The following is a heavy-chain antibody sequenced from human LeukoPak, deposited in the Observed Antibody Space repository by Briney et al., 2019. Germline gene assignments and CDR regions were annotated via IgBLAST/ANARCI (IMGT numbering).Heavy chain of an antibody. J-gene: IGHJ4*02. Sequence: PSETLSLTCTVSGGSISSSSYYWGWIRQPPGKGLEWIGSIYYSGSTYYNPSLKSRVTISVDTSKNQFSLKLSSVTAADTAVYYCAREGETYYYGSGSYSHWGQGTLVTVSS. CDR2: IYYSGST. D-gene: IGHD3-10*01. CDR1: GGSISSSSYY. V-gene: IGHV4-39*02. CDR3: AREGETYYYGSGSYSH.